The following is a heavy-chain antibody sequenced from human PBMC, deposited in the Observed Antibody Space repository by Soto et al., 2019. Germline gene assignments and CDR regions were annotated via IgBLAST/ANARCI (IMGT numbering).Heavy chain of an antibody. CDR2: INAGNGNT. V-gene: IGHV1-3*05. CDR3: ASSIVVVTALDY. J-gene: IGHJ4*02. Sequence: QVQLVQSGAEEKKPGASVKVSCKASGYTFTSYAMHWVRQAPGQRLEWMGWINAGNGNTKYSQKFQGRVTITRDTSASTAYMKLSSLRSEDTAVYYCASSIVVVTALDYWGQGTLVTVSS. CDR1: GYTFTSYA. D-gene: IGHD2-21*02.